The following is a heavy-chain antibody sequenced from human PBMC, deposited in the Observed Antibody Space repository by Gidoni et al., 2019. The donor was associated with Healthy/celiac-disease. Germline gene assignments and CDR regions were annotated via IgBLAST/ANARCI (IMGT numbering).Heavy chain of an antibody. V-gene: IGHV1-8*01. CDR3: ARAYIAARRLGGY. D-gene: IGHD6-6*01. CDR2: MNPNSGNT. CDR1: EYTFTSYD. Sequence: QVQLVQSGAEVKKPGASVKVSCQASEYTFTSYDINRVRQATGQGLEWMGWMNPNSGNTGYAQKFQGRVTMTRNTSISTAYMELSSLRSEDTAVYYCARAYIAARRLGGYWGQGTLVTVSS. J-gene: IGHJ4*02.